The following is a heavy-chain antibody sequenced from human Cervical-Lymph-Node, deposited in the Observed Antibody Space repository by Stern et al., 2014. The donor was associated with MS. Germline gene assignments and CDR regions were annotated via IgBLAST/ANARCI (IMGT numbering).Heavy chain of an antibody. D-gene: IGHD3-3*01. Sequence: QLQLQESGPGLVKPSQTLSLTCTVSGASISSDGYYWSWIRQHPEKGLEWIVYLHHTGHTYHNPSLKSPVSMSVDTSKNQFSLSLTSVTAADTALYYCVRGKEEIFGVIYYFDTWGQGTLVTVSS. J-gene: IGHJ5*02. CDR1: GASISSDGYY. CDR2: LHHTGHT. CDR3: VRGKEEIFGVIYYFDT. V-gene: IGHV4-31*01.